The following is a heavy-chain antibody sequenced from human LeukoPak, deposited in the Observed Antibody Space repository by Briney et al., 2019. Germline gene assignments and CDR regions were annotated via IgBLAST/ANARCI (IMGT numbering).Heavy chain of an antibody. J-gene: IGHJ6*04. Sequence: ASVKVSCKASGYTFTSYGISWVRQAPGQGLEWMGWISAYNGNTNYAQKLQGRVTMTTDTSTSTAYMELRSLRSDDTAVYYCARDQGIRWYYNGMDVWGKGTTVTVSS. D-gene: IGHD4-23*01. CDR1: GYTFTSYG. CDR3: ARDQGIRWYYNGMDV. V-gene: IGHV1-18*04. CDR2: ISAYNGNT.